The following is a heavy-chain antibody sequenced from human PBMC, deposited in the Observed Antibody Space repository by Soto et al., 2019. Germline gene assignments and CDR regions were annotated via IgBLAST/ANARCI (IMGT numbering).Heavy chain of an antibody. CDR3: ATRTYYDFWSGFRSPYYFDY. V-gene: IGHV4-34*01. D-gene: IGHD3-3*01. Sequence: PSETLSLTCAVYGGSFSGYYWSWIRQPPGKGLEWIGEINHSGSTNYNPSLKSRVTISVDTSKNQVSLKLSSVTAADTAVYYCATRTYYDFWSGFRSPYYFDYWGQGTLVTVSS. CDR2: INHSGST. CDR1: GGSFSGYY. J-gene: IGHJ4*02.